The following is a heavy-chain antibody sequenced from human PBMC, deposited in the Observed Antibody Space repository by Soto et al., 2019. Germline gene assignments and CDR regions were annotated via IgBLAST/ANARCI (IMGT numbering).Heavy chain of an antibody. D-gene: IGHD2-15*01. V-gene: IGHV1-69*12. J-gene: IGHJ2*01. CDR2: IIPIFGTT. CDR3: ARVLTVVKSFHYWYFDL. Sequence: QVQLVQSGAEVKKPGSSVKVSCKASGGTFSSYAISWVRQAPGQGLEWMGGIIPIFGTTNYAQKFQGRVTITADESTSTAYMELSSLRSEDTVVYYCARVLTVVKSFHYWYFDLWGRGTLVSVSS. CDR1: GGTFSSYA.